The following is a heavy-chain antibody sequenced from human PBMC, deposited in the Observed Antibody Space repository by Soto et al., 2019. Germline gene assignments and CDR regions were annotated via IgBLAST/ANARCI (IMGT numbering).Heavy chain of an antibody. CDR2: INAGNGNT. J-gene: IGHJ6*02. CDR1: GYTFTSYA. CDR3: ASSYYYDSSGYSSLYYYYGMDV. D-gene: IGHD3-22*01. Sequence: ASVKVSCKASGYTFTSYAMHWVRQAPGQRLEWMGWINAGNGNTKYSQMFQGRVTITRDTSASTAYMELSSLRFEDTAVYYCASSYYYDSSGYSSLYYYYGMDVWGQGTTVTVSS. V-gene: IGHV1-3*01.